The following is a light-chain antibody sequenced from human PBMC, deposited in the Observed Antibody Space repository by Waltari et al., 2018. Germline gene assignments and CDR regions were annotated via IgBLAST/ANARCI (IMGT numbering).Light chain of an antibody. CDR2: AAS. CDR1: QGISSW. J-gene: IGKJ5*01. CDR3: QQANSFPIT. V-gene: IGKV1D-12*01. Sequence: DIQMTQSPSSVSASVGHRVTITCRASQGISSWLVWYQQKPGKAPKLLIYAASNLQSGVPSRFSGSGSGTEFTLTISSLQPEDFATYYCQQANSFPITFGQGTRLEIK.